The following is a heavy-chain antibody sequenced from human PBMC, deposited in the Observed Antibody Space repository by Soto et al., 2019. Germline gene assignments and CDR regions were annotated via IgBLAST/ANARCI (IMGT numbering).Heavy chain of an antibody. J-gene: IGHJ4*02. Sequence: PSETLSLTCAVYGGSFSGYYWSWIRQPPGKGLEWIGEINHSGSTNYNPSLKSRVTILVDTSKNQFSLKLSSVTAADTAVYYCARGGVDIVATERFYYFDYWGQGTLVTVSS. CDR2: INHSGST. CDR1: GGSFSGYY. V-gene: IGHV4-34*01. CDR3: ARGGVDIVATERFYYFDY. D-gene: IGHD5-12*01.